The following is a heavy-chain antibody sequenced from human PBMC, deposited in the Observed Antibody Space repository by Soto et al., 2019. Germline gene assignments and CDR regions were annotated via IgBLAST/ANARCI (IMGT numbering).Heavy chain of an antibody. D-gene: IGHD4-17*01. V-gene: IGHV3-48*01. Sequence: PGGSLRLSCAASGFTFSSYSMNWVRQAPGKGLEWVSYISSSSSTIYYADSVKGRFTISRDNAKNSLYLQMNSLRAEDTAVYYWTPLDTVTTSYWGQGTLVTVSS. CDR2: ISSSSSTI. CDR3: TPLDTVTTSY. J-gene: IGHJ4*02. CDR1: GFTFSSYS.